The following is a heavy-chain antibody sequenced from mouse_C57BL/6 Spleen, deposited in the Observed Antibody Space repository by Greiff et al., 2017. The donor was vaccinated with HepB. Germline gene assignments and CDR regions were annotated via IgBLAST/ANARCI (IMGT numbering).Heavy chain of an antibody. Sequence: EVKLMESGGGLVQPTGSLKLSCAASGFSFNTYAMNWVRQAPGKGLEWVARIRSKSNNYATYYADSVKDRFTISRDDSESMLYLQMNNLKTEDTAMYYCVRHGLRGGYVDVWGTGTTVTVSS. CDR2: IRSKSNNYAT. CDR1: GFSFNTYA. V-gene: IGHV10-1*01. CDR3: VRHGLRGGYVDV. J-gene: IGHJ1*03. D-gene: IGHD1-1*01.